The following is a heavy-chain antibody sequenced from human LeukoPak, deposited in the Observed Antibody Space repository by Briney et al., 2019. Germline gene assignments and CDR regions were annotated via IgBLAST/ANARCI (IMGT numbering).Heavy chain of an antibody. CDR1: GFIFSSYA. CDR3: AKDIAAAGTFDY. V-gene: IGHV3-23*01. J-gene: IGHJ4*02. D-gene: IGHD6-13*01. Sequence: PGGSLRLSCEGSGFIFSSYAMTWVRQAPGKGLQWVSAISGSGGSTYYADSVKGRFTISRDNSKNTLYLQMNSLRAEDTAVYYCAKDIAAAGTFDYWGQGTLVTVSS. CDR2: ISGSGGST.